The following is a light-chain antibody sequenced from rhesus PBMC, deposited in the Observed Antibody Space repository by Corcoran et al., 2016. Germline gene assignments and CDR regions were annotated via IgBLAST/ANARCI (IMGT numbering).Light chain of an antibody. V-gene: IGKV1-25*02. CDR2: EAS. CDR1: QGITND. J-gene: IGKJ2*01. Sequence: DIQMTQSPSSLSASVGDRVTITCWARQGITNDLAWNQQKPGETPKLLIYEASSLQSGIPSRFSGVGSGTDFTLTISSLQSEDFATYYCQQYYGIPYSFGQGSKVEIQ. CDR3: QQYYGIPYS.